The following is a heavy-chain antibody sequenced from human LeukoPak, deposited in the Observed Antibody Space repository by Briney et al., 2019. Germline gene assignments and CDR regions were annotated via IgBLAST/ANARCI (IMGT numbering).Heavy chain of an antibody. J-gene: IGHJ4*02. CDR2: INHSGST. Sequence: SETLSLTCAVYGGSFSGYYWSWIRQPPGKGLEWIGEINHSGSTNYNPSLKSRVTISVDTSKNQFSLKLSSVTAADTAVYYCARTAVDTATYFEYWGQGTLVTVSS. CDR3: ARTAVDTATYFEY. D-gene: IGHD5-18*01. V-gene: IGHV4-34*01. CDR1: GGSFSGYY.